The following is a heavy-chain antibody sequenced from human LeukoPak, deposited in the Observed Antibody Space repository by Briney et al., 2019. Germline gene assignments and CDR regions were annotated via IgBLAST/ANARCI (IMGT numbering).Heavy chain of an antibody. CDR1: GYTFTSSG. D-gene: IGHD5-12*01. J-gene: IGHJ6*02. Sequence: ASVKLSCKASGYTFTSSGISWVRQAPGPGLEWMGWISAHNGNTNYAQKLQGRVTMTTDTVTSTAYMELRSLRSDDTAVYYCARDGSLVDGYYYYYGMDVWGQGTTVTVSS. V-gene: IGHV1-18*01. CDR3: ARDGSLVDGYYYYYGMDV. CDR2: ISAHNGNT.